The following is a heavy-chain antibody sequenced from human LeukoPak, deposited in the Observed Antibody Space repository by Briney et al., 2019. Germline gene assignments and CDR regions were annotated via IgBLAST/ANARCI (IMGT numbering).Heavy chain of an antibody. CDR3: AKGTSSLNYDAFDI. CDR1: GFNFSSFG. J-gene: IGHJ3*02. D-gene: IGHD6-19*01. CDR2: ISFIIST. Sequence: PGGSLRLSCAASGFNFSSFGVNWVRQCPGEGLEWVSGISFIISTWSADSVKGRFTISRDNSKNTVYLQMNSLRDDDTAVYYCAKGTSSLNYDAFDIWGQGTLVTVSS. V-gene: IGHV3-23*01.